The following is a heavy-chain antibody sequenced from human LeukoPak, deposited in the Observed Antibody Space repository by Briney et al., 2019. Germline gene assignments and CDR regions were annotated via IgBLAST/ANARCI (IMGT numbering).Heavy chain of an antibody. CDR3: ARDRGYSSSWNPGGWFNP. D-gene: IGHD6-13*01. CDR1: GYTFTGYY. Sequence: ASVKVSCKASGYTFTGYYMHWVRQAPGQGLEWMGWINPNSGGTNYAQKFQGRVTMTRDTSISTAYMELSRPRSDDTAVYYCARDRGYSSSWNPGGWFNPWGQGTLVTVSS. CDR2: INPNSGGT. J-gene: IGHJ5*02. V-gene: IGHV1-2*02.